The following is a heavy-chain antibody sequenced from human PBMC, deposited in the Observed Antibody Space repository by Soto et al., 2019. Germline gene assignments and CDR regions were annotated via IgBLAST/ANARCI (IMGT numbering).Heavy chain of an antibody. V-gene: IGHV3-23*01. Sequence: PGGSLRLSCAASGFTFSSYAMSWVRQAPGKGLEWVSAISGSGGSTYYADSVKGRFTISRDNSKNTLYLQMNSLRAEDTAVYYCATHVSYSRYRMDVWGQGTTVTVSS. CDR3: ATHVSYSRYRMDV. D-gene: IGHD3-16*01. CDR2: ISGSGGST. CDR1: GFTFSSYA. J-gene: IGHJ6*02.